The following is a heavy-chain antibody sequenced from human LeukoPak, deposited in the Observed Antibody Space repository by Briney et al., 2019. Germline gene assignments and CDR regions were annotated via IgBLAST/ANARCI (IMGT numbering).Heavy chain of an antibody. J-gene: IGHJ4*02. V-gene: IGHV4-38-2*02. D-gene: IGHD2/OR15-2a*01. CDR1: GYSISSGYY. CDR2: IYHSGST. CDR3: ARVGGSKGLDY. Sequence: SETLSLTCTVSGYSISSGYYWGWIRQPPGKGLEWIGSIYHSGSTYYNPSLKSRVTISVDTSKNQFSLKLSSVTAADTAVYYCARVGGSKGLDYWGQGTLVTVSS.